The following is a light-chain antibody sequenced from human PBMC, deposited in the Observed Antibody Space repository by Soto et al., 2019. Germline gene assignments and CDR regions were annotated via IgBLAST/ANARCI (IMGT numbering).Light chain of an antibody. J-gene: IGKJ1*01. CDR2: KMS. V-gene: IGKV1-5*03. CDR1: QSISSW. CDR3: QEYNSSSTS. Sequence: DIQMTQSPSTLSASVGDRVTITCRASQSISSWVAWYQQKPGKAPKLLIYKMSSLENGVPSRFSGSGSGTEFTLTSSSLQHDDFATYYCQEYNSSSTSFGQGTKVEIK.